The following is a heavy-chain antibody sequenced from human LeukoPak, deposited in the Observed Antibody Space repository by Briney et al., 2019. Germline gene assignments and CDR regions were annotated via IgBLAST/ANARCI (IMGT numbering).Heavy chain of an antibody. CDR3: TRRYGANSWWFDP. CDR2: IRSKANNYAT. D-gene: IGHD4-23*01. J-gene: IGHJ5*02. CDR1: GLIFSGSA. Sequence: GGSLRLSCAASGLIFSGSAMHWVRQASGKGLEWVGRIRSKANNYATAYVASVKGRFTISRDDSKNTAYLQMNSLKTEDTAVYYCTRRYGANSWWFDPWGQGTLVTVSS. V-gene: IGHV3-73*01.